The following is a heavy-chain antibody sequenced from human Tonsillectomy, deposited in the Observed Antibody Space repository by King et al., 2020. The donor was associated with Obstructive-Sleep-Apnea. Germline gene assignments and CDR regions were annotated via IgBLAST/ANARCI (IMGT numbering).Heavy chain of an antibody. CDR1: GYTFNNYG. CDR3: AKAGVRFGELFDWFDP. Sequence: QLVQSGAEVKKPGASVKVSCKASGYTFNNYGITWVRQAPGQGLEWMGWISACNGNTNYAQKIQGRVTMTRDTSTSTVYMELRSLRSDDTAVYYCAKAGVRFGELFDWFDPWGQGTLVTVSS. CDR2: ISACNGNT. J-gene: IGHJ5*02. V-gene: IGHV1-18*04. D-gene: IGHD3-10*01.